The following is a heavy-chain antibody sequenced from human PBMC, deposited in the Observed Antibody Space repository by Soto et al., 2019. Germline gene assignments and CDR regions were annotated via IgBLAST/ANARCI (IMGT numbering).Heavy chain of an antibody. J-gene: IGHJ4*02. CDR1: GYSFTSYW. CDR2: IDPSDSYT. CDR3: ARHSFNVLLWFGDARYYFDY. Sequence: EVQLVQSGAEVKKPGESLRISCKGSGYSFTSYWISWVRQMPGKGLEWMGRIDPSDSYTNYSPSFQGHVTISADKSISTAYLQWSSLKASDTAMYYCARHSFNVLLWFGDARYYFDYWGQGTLVTVSS. V-gene: IGHV5-10-1*03. D-gene: IGHD3-10*01.